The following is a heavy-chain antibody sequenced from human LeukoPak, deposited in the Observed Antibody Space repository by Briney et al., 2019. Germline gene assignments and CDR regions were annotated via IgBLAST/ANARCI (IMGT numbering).Heavy chain of an antibody. CDR3: ARGGWSLDY. CDR1: GGSITNYY. CDR2: IYYSGST. Sequence: SETLSLTCTVSGGSITNYYWSWMRQPPGKGLEWIGYIYYSGSTNYNPSLKSRVPISVDTSKNQFSLKLSSVTAADTAVYYCARGGWSLDYWGHGTLVTVSS. V-gene: IGHV4-59*01. D-gene: IGHD2-15*01. J-gene: IGHJ4*01.